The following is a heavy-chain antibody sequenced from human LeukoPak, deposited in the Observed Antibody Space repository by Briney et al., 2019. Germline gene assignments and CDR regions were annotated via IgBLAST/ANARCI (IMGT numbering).Heavy chain of an antibody. CDR1: GFTVSDNY. V-gene: IGHV3-53*01. CDR3: ARVGEGELGNWFDP. J-gene: IGHJ5*02. Sequence: GGSLSLSCAVSGFTVSDNYITWVRQAPGKGLEWVSVIYANGNTYYGDSMQGRLTISRDKSKNTVFLQMNSLRVEDTAMYYCARVGEGELGNWFDPWGQGTLVTVSS. CDR2: IYANGNT. D-gene: IGHD3-10*01.